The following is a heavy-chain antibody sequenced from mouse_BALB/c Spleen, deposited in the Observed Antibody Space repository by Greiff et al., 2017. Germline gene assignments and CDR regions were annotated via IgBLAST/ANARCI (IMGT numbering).Heavy chain of an antibody. CDR1: GFSLTSYD. V-gene: IGHV2-9-2*01. D-gene: IGHD4-1*01. J-gene: IGHJ1*01. CDR2: IWTGGGT. CDR3: VRDGWDGGYFDA. Sequence: LVAPSQSLSITCTVSGFSLTSYDISWIRQPPGKGLEWLGVIWTGGGTNYNSAFMSRLSISKDNSKSQVFLKMNSLQTDDTAIYYCVRDGWDGGYFDAWGAGTTVTVSS.